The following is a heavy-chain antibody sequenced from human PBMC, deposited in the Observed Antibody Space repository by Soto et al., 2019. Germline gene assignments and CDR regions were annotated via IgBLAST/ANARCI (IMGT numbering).Heavy chain of an antibody. CDR3: ARSLYSSSWYYYYGMDV. D-gene: IGHD6-13*01. CDR2: IYPGDSDT. J-gene: IGHJ6*02. V-gene: IGHV5-51*01. CDR1: GYSFTSYW. Sequence: PGESLKISCKGSGYSFTSYWIGWVRQMPGKGLEWMGIIYPGDSDTRYSPSFQGQVTISADKSISTAYLQWSSLKASDTAMYYCARSLYSSSWYYYYGMDVWGQGTMVTVSS.